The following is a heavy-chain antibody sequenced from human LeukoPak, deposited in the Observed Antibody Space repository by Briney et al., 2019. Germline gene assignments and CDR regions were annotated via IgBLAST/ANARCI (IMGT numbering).Heavy chain of an antibody. CDR1: GFTFSGYT. CDR2: ISSSSSSI. V-gene: IGHV3-21*01. D-gene: IGHD1-1*01. CDR3: ARSGYNWNDVIFFDY. Sequence: GGSLRLSCAASGFTFSGYTMNWVRQAPGKGLEWVSAISSSSSSIYYADSVKGRFTISRDNAKNSLYLQMNSLRAEDTAVYYCARSGYNWNDVIFFDYWGQGILVTVSS. J-gene: IGHJ4*02.